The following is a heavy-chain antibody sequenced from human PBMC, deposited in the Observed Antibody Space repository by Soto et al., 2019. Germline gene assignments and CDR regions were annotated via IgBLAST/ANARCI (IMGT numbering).Heavy chain of an antibody. CDR2: INAGNGNT. D-gene: IGHD2-2*01. J-gene: IGHJ6*02. Sequence: ASVKVSCKASGYTFTSYAMHWVRQAPGQRLEWMGWINAGNGNTKYSQKFQGRVTITRDTSASTAYMELSSLRSEDTAVYYCARTLADPGDPTPSRKVPAAGSGYYGMDVWGQGTTVTVSS. CDR3: ARTLADPGDPTPSRKVPAAGSGYYGMDV. V-gene: IGHV1-3*01. CDR1: GYTFTSYA.